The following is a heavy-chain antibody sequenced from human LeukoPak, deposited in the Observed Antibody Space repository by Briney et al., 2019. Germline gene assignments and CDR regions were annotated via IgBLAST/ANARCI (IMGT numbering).Heavy chain of an antibody. CDR3: ARAMWDAFDI. Sequence: PGGSLRLSCAASGFTFRDYYMGWIRQAPGKGLEWVSYISSSGTGIYYADSVKGRFTISRDNAKNPLYLQVNSLRAEDTAEYYCARAMWDAFDIWGQGTMATVSS. D-gene: IGHD3-10*02. V-gene: IGHV3-11*01. J-gene: IGHJ3*02. CDR2: ISSSGTGI. CDR1: GFTFRDYY.